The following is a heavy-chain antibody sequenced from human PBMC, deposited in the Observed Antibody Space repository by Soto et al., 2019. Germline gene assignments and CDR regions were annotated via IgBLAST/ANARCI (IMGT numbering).Heavy chain of an antibody. CDR1: GFTFSSSA. CDR2: ISYDGSNE. V-gene: IGHV3-30*18. J-gene: IGHJ6*02. Sequence: QVQLVESGGGVVQPGRSLRLSCAASGFTFSSSAMHWVRQAPGKGLEWVAFISYDGSNEYYADSVKGRFTISRDNSKNPLHRQRNSRRAEDTAVYYCAKSARRSYYYGMDVWGQGTTVTVSS. CDR3: AKSARRSYYYGMDV.